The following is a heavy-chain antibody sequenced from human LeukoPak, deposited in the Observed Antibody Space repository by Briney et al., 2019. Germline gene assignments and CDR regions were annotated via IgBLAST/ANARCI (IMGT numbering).Heavy chain of an antibody. CDR3: ARGPLGDGAYNWFDP. Sequence: ASVKVSCKASGYTFTGYYMHWVRQAPGQGLEWMGWINPNSGGTNYAQKFQGRVTMTRDTSIGTAYMELSRLRSDDTAVYYCARGPLGDGAYNWFDPWGQGTLVTVSS. J-gene: IGHJ5*02. CDR2: INPNSGGT. V-gene: IGHV1-2*02. D-gene: IGHD4-17*01. CDR1: GYTFTGYY.